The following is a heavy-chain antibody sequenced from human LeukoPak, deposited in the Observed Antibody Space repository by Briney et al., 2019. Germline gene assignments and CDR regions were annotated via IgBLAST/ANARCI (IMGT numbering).Heavy chain of an antibody. V-gene: IGHV3-23*01. CDR1: GFTFSSSA. D-gene: IGHD3-10*02. J-gene: IGHJ6*04. CDR3: AELGITMIGGV. Sequence: RPGGSLRLSCIASGFTFSSSAMSWVRQAPGKGLEWVSDINGSGGRTYYADSVKGRFTISRDNAKNSLYLQMNSLRAEDTAVYYCAELGITMIGGVWGKGTTVTISS. CDR2: INGSGGRT.